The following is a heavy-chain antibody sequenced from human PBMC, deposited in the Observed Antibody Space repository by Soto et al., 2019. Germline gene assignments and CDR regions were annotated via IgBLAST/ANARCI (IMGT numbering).Heavy chain of an antibody. CDR2: IYSAGNT. J-gene: IGHJ6*02. V-gene: IGHV3-66*01. CDR3: ARSTRAGLSVTHVYYYGMDV. D-gene: IGHD4-17*01. CDR1: GFTVSSNY. Sequence: PGGSLRLSCAASGFTVSSNYMSWVRQAPGKGLERISIIYSAGNTYYADSVKGRFTISRDNSKNTLYLQMNSLGAEDTAVYYCARSTRAGLSVTHVYYYGMDVWGQGTTVTVSS.